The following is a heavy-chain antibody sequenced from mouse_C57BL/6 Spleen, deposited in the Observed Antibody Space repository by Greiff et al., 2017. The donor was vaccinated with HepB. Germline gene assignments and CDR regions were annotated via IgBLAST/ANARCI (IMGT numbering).Heavy chain of an antibody. D-gene: IGHD1-1*01. CDR3: ADYYGSRGLAY. V-gene: IGHV3-6*01. CDR2: ISYDGSN. J-gene: IGHJ3*01. CDR1: GYSITSGYY. Sequence: EVQLVESGPGLVKPSQSLSLTCSVTGYSITSGYYWNWIRQFPGNKLEWMGYISYDGSNNYNPSLKNRISITRDTSKNQFFLKLNSVTTEDTATYYCADYYGSRGLAYWGQGTLVTVSA.